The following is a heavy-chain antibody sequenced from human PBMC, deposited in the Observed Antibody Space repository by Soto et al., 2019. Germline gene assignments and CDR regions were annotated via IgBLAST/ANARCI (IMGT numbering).Heavy chain of an antibody. Sequence: GGSLRLSCAASGFTFSSDGMHWVRQAPGQGLEWVAVISYDGSNKYYADSVKGRFTISRDNSKNTLYLQMNSLRAEDTAVYYWAKDSYYVTFGGDEWGEGSKVTFPS. CDR3: AKDSYYVTFGGDE. CDR1: GFTFSSDG. D-gene: IGHD3-3*01. J-gene: IGHJ6*04. CDR2: ISYDGSNK. V-gene: IGHV3-30*18.